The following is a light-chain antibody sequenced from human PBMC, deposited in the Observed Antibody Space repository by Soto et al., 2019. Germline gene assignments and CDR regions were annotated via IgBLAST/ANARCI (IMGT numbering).Light chain of an antibody. CDR2: WAS. J-gene: IGKJ5*01. CDR3: QQYYSPPIT. Sequence: DIVMTQSPDSLAVSLGERATINCKSSQSVLYSSNNKNYLAWYQQKPGQPPKLLIYWASTRESGVPDRFRGSGSGTDFTLTISSLQAEDVAVYYCQQYYSPPITFGHGTRLQIK. V-gene: IGKV4-1*01. CDR1: QSVLYSSNNKNY.